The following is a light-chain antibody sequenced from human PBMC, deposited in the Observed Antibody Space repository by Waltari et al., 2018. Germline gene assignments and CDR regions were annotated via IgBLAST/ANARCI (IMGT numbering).Light chain of an antibody. CDR1: SSDVGFYNL. Sequence: QSALTQPASVSGSPGQSITISCTGPSSDVGFYNLASWYQHHPGKAPELVVYEVISRPSGVSNRFSGSKSGNTASLTISGLQAEDEADYYCCSYAGRNIWVFGGGTKLT. J-gene: IGLJ3*02. V-gene: IGLV2-23*02. CDR2: EVI. CDR3: CSYAGRNIWV.